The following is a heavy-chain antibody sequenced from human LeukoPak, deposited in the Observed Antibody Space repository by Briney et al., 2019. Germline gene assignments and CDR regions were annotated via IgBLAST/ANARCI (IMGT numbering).Heavy chain of an antibody. Sequence: ASVKVSCKASGYTFTAYYMHWVRQAPGQGLEWMGWINPNTGDTNYAQNFQGRVTMNRDTSISTAYMELSSLRSDDTAVHYCVRSADGYTCRHSYFWGQGTLVTVSS. CDR1: GYTFTAYY. V-gene: IGHV1-2*02. CDR3: VRSADGYTCRHSYF. D-gene: IGHD5-18*01. J-gene: IGHJ4*02. CDR2: INPNTGDT.